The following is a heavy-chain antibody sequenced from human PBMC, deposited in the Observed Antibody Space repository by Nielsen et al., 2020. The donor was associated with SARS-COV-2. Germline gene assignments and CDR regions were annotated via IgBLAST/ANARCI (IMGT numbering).Heavy chain of an antibody. CDR3: TTDRGPGYSSSWYVRNGAFDI. D-gene: IGHD6-13*01. CDR1: GFTFSNAW. V-gene: IGHV3-15*01. J-gene: IGHJ3*02. Sequence: GESLKISCAASGFTFSNAWMSWVRQAPGKGLEWVGRIKSKTDGGTTDYAAPVKGRFTISRDDSKNTLYLQMNSLKTEDTAVYYCTTDRGPGYSSSWYVRNGAFDIWGQGTMVTVSS. CDR2: IKSKTDGGTT.